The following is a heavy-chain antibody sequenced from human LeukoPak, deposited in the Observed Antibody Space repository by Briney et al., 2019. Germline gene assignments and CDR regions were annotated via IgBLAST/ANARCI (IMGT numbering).Heavy chain of an antibody. CDR2: ISGSGGST. CDR3: AKDGSDIVVPY. CDR1: GFTFSSYA. D-gene: IGHD2-2*01. V-gene: IGHV3-23*01. Sequence: GGSLRLFCAASGFTFSSYAMSWVRQAPGKGLEWVSAISGSGGSTYYADSVKGRFTISRDNSKNTLYLQMNSLRAEDTAVYYCAKDGSDIVVPYWGQGTLVTVSS. J-gene: IGHJ4*02.